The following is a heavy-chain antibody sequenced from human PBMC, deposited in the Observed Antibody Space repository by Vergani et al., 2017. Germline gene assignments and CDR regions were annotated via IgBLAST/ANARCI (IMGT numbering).Heavy chain of an antibody. Sequence: QVQLQESGPGLVKPSETLSLTCIVSGGSISPYYWSWIRQPAGKGLEWIGRIYTSESTNYNPSLETRVTISGDTSKNQFSLKLNSVTAADTAVYYCGRVADFYCLGSRLLDLWGQGILVTVSS. J-gene: IGHJ5*02. CDR3: GRVADFYCLGSRLLDL. V-gene: IGHV4-4*07. CDR2: IYTSEST. CDR1: GGSISPYY. D-gene: IGHD3-10*01.